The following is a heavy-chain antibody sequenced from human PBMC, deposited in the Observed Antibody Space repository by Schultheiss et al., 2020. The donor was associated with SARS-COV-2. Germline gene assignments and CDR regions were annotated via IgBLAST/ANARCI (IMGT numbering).Heavy chain of an antibody. CDR1: GFRFSGYG. D-gene: IGHD6-13*01. CDR2: IFYDGENK. J-gene: IGHJ4*02. Sequence: GGSLRLSCAASGFRFSGYGMYWVRQAPGKGLEWVALIFYDGENKNYADFAKGRFTISRDNSENTLYLEMDSLRADDTAVYYCARDQAIVAAGTGTFVEYFDDWGQGTLVTVSS. V-gene: IGHV3-33*07. CDR3: ARDQAIVAAGTGTFVEYFDD.